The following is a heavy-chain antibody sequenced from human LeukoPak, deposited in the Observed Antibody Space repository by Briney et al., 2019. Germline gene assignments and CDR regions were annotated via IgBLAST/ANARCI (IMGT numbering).Heavy chain of an antibody. Sequence: SETLSLTCTVSGGSISIYYWSWIRQPPAKGLEWIGYIYYSGSTNYNPSLKSRVTISVDTSKNQFSLKLSSVTAADTAVYYCARGLGAIALDYWGQGTLVTVSS. D-gene: IGHD1-26*01. CDR3: ARGLGAIALDY. CDR2: IYYSGST. CDR1: GGSISIYY. V-gene: IGHV4-59*01. J-gene: IGHJ4*02.